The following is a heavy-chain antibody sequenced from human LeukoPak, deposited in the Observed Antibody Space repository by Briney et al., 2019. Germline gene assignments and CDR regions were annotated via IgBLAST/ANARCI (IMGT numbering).Heavy chain of an antibody. Sequence: GGSLRLSCAASGFTFNNYWMHWVRQAPGKGLVWVSRINSDGSSTSYADSVKGRFTISRDNAKNTLYLQMNSLRAEDTAVYYCASGTRLGAFDIWGQGTMVTVSS. J-gene: IGHJ3*02. V-gene: IGHV3-74*01. D-gene: IGHD1-1*01. CDR1: GFTFNNYW. CDR2: INSDGSST. CDR3: ASGTRLGAFDI.